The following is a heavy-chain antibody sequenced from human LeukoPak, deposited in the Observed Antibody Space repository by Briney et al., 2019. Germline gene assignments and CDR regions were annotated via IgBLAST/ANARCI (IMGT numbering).Heavy chain of an antibody. Sequence: ASVKVSCKTSGYIFTDYYIHWVRQAPGQVLERIGIIYPSGGTTDSSQKFKGRVTVTRDTSTSTVYMELRTLRSEDTAIYYCIREYEGGYFDYWGQGTLVTVSS. J-gene: IGHJ4*02. V-gene: IGHV1-46*01. CDR3: IREYEGGYFDY. CDR2: IYPSGGTT. CDR1: GYIFTDYY. D-gene: IGHD3-16*01.